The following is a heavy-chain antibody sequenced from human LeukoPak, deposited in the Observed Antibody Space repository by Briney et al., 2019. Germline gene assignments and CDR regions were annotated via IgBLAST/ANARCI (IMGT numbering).Heavy chain of an antibody. V-gene: IGHV3-43*01. D-gene: IGHD3-22*01. Sequence: GGSLRLSCAASGFTFEDYAMHWVRQAPGKTLEWVSLISWDGTTYYTDSMKGRFTISRDNSKNSLYLQMDTLRSEDTAYYYCVKDLSYESSGSVFDYWGQGTLVTVSS. J-gene: IGHJ4*02. CDR2: ISWDGTT. CDR3: VKDLSYESSGSVFDY. CDR1: GFTFEDYA.